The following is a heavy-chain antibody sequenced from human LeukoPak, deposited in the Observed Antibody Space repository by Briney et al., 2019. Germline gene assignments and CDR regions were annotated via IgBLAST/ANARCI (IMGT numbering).Heavy chain of an antibody. V-gene: IGHV1-18*01. D-gene: IGHD3-16*01. CDR3: ARDPPGLTLGSPGDY. CDR1: GYTFTSYG. J-gene: IGHJ4*02. CDR2: ISANNGDT. Sequence: GASVTVSFKASGYTFTSYGIAWVRQAPGQGLQGMGWISANNGDTSYSQKLQGRVTMTTDTSTNTAYMELRSLTSDDTAVYYCARDPPGLTLGSPGDYWGQGTLVIVSS.